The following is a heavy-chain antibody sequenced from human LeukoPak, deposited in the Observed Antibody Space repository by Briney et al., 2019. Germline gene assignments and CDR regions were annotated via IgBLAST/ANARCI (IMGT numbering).Heavy chain of an antibody. Sequence: GGSLRLSCAASGFTFSDYYMSWIRQAPGKGLEWVSYISSSGSTIYYADSVKGRFTISRDNAKNSLYLQMNSLRAEDTAVYYCARPPTRGYCSGGSRSNYYYYYMDVWGKGTTVTVSS. V-gene: IGHV3-11*04. CDR2: ISSSGSTI. CDR3: ARPPTRGYCSGGSRSNYYYYYMDV. J-gene: IGHJ6*03. D-gene: IGHD2-15*01. CDR1: GFTFSDYY.